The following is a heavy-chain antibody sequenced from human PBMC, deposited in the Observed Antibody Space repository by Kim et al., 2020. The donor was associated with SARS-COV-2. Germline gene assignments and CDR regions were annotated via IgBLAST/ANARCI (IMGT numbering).Heavy chain of an antibody. CDR2: IDACSVSI. CDR1: GFTFRSNS. J-gene: IGHJ4*02. CDR3: ATDPFWSHYTY. D-gene: IGHD3-10*01. V-gene: IGHV3-48*02. Sequence: GGSLRLSCATSGFTFRSNSMNWVRQAPGKGLEWISFIDACSVSIEYADSVKGRFTISRDNAKSSLHLQMNNLRDEDTAVYYCATDPFWSHYTYWGQGTLVTVSS.